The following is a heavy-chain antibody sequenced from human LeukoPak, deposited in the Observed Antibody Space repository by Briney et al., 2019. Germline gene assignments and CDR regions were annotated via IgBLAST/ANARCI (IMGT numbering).Heavy chain of an antibody. CDR1: GFTFSGYW. V-gene: IGHV3-74*01. Sequence: GGSLRLSCAASGFTFSGYWMHWIRQAPGKGLVWVSRISSDGSTTSYADSVKGRFTISRDDSKKTLYLQMDSLRAEDTAVYYCARAYSRESGYDFVFGYWGQGTLVTVSS. D-gene: IGHD5-12*01. J-gene: IGHJ4*02. CDR2: ISSDGSTT. CDR3: ARAYSRESGYDFVFGY.